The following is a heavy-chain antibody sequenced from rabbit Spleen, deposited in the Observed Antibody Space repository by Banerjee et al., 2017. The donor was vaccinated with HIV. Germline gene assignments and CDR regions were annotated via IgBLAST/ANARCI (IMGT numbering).Heavy chain of an antibody. J-gene: IGHJ4*01. Sequence: EESGGDLVKPEGSLTLTCTASGFSFSSDYWICWVRQAPGKGLEWIACIDVGDRDRTHYATWSKGRFTISKTSSTTVTLQMTSLTAADTATYFCAKDLTDVIGWNFGLWGQGTLVTVS. CDR1: GFSFSSDYW. CDR2: IDVGDRDRT. CDR3: AKDLTDVIGWNFGL. D-gene: IGHD1-1*01. V-gene: IGHV1S45*01.